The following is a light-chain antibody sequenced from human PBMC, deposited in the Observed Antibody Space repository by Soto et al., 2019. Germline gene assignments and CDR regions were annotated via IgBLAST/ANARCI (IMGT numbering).Light chain of an antibody. J-gene: IGLJ1*01. CDR1: SSDVGSYNV. CDR3: CSYAGSSSAYV. CDR2: EVS. V-gene: IGLV2-23*02. Sequence: QSLLTQPASVSGSPGQSITISCTGTSSDVGSYNVVSWYQQHPGKAPKLLIYEVSKPPSGVSDRFSGSKSGNTASLTISGLRSEDEADYHCCSYAGSSSAYVFGTGTQLTVL.